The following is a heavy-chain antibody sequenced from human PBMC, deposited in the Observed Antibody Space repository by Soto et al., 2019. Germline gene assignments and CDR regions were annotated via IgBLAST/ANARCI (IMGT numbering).Heavy chain of an antibody. Sequence: SETLSLTCTVSGGSISCSSSYWGWIRQPPGKGLEWIGTIYYSGSTYYNPSLKSRVTISVDTSKNQFSLKLSSLTAADTAVYYCARHKGSSYYYYMDVWGKGTTVTVSS. CDR3: ARHKGSSYYYYMDV. J-gene: IGHJ6*03. CDR1: GGSISCSSSY. CDR2: IYYSGST. V-gene: IGHV4-39*01.